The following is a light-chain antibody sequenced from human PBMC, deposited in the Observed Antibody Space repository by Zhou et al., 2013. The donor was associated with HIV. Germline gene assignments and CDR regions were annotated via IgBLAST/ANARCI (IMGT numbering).Light chain of an antibody. CDR2: GAS. CDR1: QSVSSSY. Sequence: EIVLTQSPGTLSLSPGERATLSCRASQSVSSSYLAWYQQKPGQAPRLLIYGASTRATGIPDRFSGSGSGTDFTLTISTLDPDDFAVYYCQQYGASPWTFGQGTK. CDR3: QQYGASPWT. V-gene: IGKV3-20*01. J-gene: IGKJ1*01.